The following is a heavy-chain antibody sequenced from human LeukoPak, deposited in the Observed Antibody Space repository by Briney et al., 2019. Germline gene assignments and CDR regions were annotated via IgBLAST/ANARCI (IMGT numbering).Heavy chain of an antibody. CDR2: ISGSGGST. V-gene: IGHV3-23*01. Sequence: GGSLRLSCAASGFTFSSYAMSWVRQAPGKGLEWVSAISGSGGSTYYADSVKGRFTISRDNSKNTLYLQMNSLRAEDTAVYYCAKLPSSSSPAEGAFDIWGQGTMVTVSS. D-gene: IGHD6-13*01. J-gene: IGHJ3*02. CDR3: AKLPSSSSPAEGAFDI. CDR1: GFTFSSYA.